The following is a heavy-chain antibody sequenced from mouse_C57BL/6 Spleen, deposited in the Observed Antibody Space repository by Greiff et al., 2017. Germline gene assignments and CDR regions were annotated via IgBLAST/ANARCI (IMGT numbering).Heavy chain of an antibody. J-gene: IGHJ2*01. CDR3: ARWSSIYFDY. V-gene: IGHV1-52*01. CDR1: GYTFTSYW. Sequence: QVQLKQPGAELVRPGSSVKLSCKASGYTFTSYWMHWVKQRPIQGLEWIGNIDPSDSETHYNQKFKDKATLTVDKSSSTAYMQLSSLTSEDSAVYYCARWSSIYFDYWGQGTTLTVSS. D-gene: IGHD1-1*01. CDR2: IDPSDSET.